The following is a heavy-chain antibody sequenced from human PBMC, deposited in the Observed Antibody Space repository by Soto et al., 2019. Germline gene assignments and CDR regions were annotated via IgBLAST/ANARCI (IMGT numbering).Heavy chain of an antibody. V-gene: IGHV1-18*01. Sequence: XSVKVSCKGSVYTFTSYGISWVRQAPGQGLEWMGWISAYNGNTNYAQKLQGRVTMTTDTSTSTAYMELRSLRSDDTAVYYCARNREVVVTSGWFDHWGQGNLVTVSS. CDR3: ARNREVVVTSGWFDH. CDR2: ISAYNGNT. J-gene: IGHJ5*02. D-gene: IGHD3-22*01. CDR1: VYTFTSYG.